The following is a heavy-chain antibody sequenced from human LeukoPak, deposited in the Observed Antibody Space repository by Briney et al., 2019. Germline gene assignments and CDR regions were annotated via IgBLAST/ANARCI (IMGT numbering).Heavy chain of an antibody. J-gene: IGHJ5*02. CDR1: GHSISSAYY. CDR3: AREQRSGQNNWFDP. CDR2: IYHTGST. D-gene: IGHD3-10*01. V-gene: IGHV4-38-2*02. Sequence: PSETLSLTCAVSGHSISSAYYWGWIRQPPGKGLEWIGSIYHTGSTYYNPSLKSRITISVDTSKNQFALKLSSVTAADTAVYYCAREQRSGQNNWFDPWGQGTLVTVSS.